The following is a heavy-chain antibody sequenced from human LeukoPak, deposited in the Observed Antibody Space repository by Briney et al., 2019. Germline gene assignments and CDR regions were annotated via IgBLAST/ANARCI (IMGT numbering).Heavy chain of an antibody. CDR1: GGSFSGYY. J-gene: IGHJ4*02. CDR2: INHSGST. Sequence: PSETLSLTCAVYGGSFSGYYWSWIRQPPGKGLEWTGEINHSGSTNYNPSLKSRVTISVDTSKNQFSLKLSSVTAADTAVYYCARADDIVVVPDDRLRFDYWGQGTLVTVSS. CDR3: ARADDIVVVPDDRLRFDY. D-gene: IGHD2-2*01. V-gene: IGHV4-34*01.